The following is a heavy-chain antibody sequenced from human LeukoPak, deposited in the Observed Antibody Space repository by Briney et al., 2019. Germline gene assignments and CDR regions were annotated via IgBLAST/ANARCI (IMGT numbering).Heavy chain of an antibody. V-gene: IGHV4-34*01. Sequence: SETLSLTCAVYGGSFSGYYWSWIRQPPGKGLEWIGEINHSGSTNYNPSLKSRVTISVDTSKNQFSLKLSSVTAADTAVYYCAGGRAVCGSTSCQISPVDYWGQGTLVTVSS. J-gene: IGHJ4*02. CDR3: AGGRAVCGSTSCQISPVDY. CDR2: INHSGST. D-gene: IGHD2-2*01. CDR1: GGSFSGYY.